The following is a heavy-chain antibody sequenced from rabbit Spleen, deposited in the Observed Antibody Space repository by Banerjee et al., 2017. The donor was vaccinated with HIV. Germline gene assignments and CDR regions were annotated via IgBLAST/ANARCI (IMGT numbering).Heavy chain of an antibody. J-gene: IGHJ6*01. CDR2: IDVVRSGST. Sequence: QEHLEESGGDLVKPGASLTLTCKASGLDLSANYWICWVRQAPGKGLEWIACIDVVRSGSTYYASWAKGRFTISKTSSTTVTLQITSLTVADTAAYFCAGDTGSNFSSYGLDLWGPGTLVTVS. CDR1: GLDLSANYW. D-gene: IGHD6-1*01. V-gene: IGHV1S45*01. CDR3: AGDTGSNFSSYGLDL.